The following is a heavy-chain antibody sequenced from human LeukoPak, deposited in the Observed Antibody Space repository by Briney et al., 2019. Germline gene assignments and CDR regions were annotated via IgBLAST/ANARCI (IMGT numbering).Heavy chain of an antibody. CDR3: ARAGDSSGYWAPFDY. D-gene: IGHD3-22*01. CDR2: IIPILGIA. V-gene: IGHV1-69*02. CDR1: GGTFSSYT. J-gene: IGHJ4*02. Sequence: SVKVSCKASGGTFSSYTISWVRQAPGQGLEWMGRIIPILGIANYAQKLQGRVTITADKSTSTAYMELSSLRSEDTAVYYCARAGDSSGYWAPFDYWGQGTLVTVSS.